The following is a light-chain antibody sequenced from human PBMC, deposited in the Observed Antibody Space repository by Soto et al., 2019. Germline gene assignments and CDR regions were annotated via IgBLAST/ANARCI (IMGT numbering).Light chain of an antibody. CDR2: EVS. J-gene: IGLJ1*01. V-gene: IGLV2-14*01. CDR1: SSDVGGYNY. Sequence: QSVLTQPASVSGSPGQSITISCTGSSSDVGGYNYVSWYQQHPGKAPQLMIYEVSNRPSGVSNRFSGSKSGNTASLTISGLQAEDEADYYCTSYTSSSSNFVFGSGTKAHRP. CDR3: TSYTSSSSNFV.